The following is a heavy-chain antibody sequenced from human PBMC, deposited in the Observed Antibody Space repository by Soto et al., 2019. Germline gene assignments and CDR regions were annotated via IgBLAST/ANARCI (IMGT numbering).Heavy chain of an antibody. CDR2: MNPNSGNT. Sequence: ASVKVSCKASGYTFTSYDINWVRQATGQGLEWMGWMNPNSGNTGYAQKFQGRVTMTRNTSISTAYMELSSLRSEDTAVYYCARGAEIKTYYDYIWGSYRYSTLDYWGQGTLVTVSS. CDR3: ARGAEIKTYYDYIWGSYRYSTLDY. J-gene: IGHJ4*02. V-gene: IGHV1-8*01. D-gene: IGHD3-16*02. CDR1: GYTFTSYD.